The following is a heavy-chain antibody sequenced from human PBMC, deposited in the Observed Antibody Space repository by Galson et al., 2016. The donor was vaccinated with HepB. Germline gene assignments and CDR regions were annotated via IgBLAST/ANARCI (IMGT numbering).Heavy chain of an antibody. CDR2: IYPGDSDT. CDR1: GYSFSTYW. J-gene: IGHJ3*01. Sequence: QSGAEVKKPGESLKISCKASGYSFSTYWIVWVRRMPGKGLEWMGIIYPGDSDTKYSPSLQGQVTISVDKSISTAYRQWGSLKASDTAMYSCARLSWGGELPKFPGICDVWGQGTMVTVSS. CDR3: ARLSWGGELPKFPGICDV. D-gene: IGHD1-7*01. V-gene: IGHV5-51*01.